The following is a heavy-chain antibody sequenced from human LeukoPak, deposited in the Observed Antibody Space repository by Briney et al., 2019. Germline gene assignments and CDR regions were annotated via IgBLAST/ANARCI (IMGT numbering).Heavy chain of an antibody. D-gene: IGHD1-1*01. Sequence: SDTLSLTCAVSGYSISSSNWWGWIRQPPGKGLEWIGYIYYSGSTYYNPSLKSRVTMSVDTSKNQFSLKLSSVTAADTAVYYCARRSGYGYFQHWGQGTLVTVSS. CDR2: IYYSGST. J-gene: IGHJ1*01. CDR1: GYSISSSNW. V-gene: IGHV4-28*01. CDR3: ARRSGYGYFQH.